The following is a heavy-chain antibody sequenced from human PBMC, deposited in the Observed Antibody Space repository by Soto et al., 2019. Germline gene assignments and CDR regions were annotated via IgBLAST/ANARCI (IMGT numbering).Heavy chain of an antibody. D-gene: IGHD3-22*01. CDR1: RSPFCSSA. Sequence: VASVKLYCRASRSPFCSSAISWLRQAPGQGLEWMGGIIPIFGTANSSHNFKGKVTMTAGESTSTAYMELSSLRSEETAVYYCARVAYYYDISGYPVYYFDYRGQGTLVTVSS. V-gene: IGHV1-69*13. J-gene: IGHJ4*02. CDR3: ARVAYYYDISGYPVYYFDY. CDR2: IIPIFGTA.